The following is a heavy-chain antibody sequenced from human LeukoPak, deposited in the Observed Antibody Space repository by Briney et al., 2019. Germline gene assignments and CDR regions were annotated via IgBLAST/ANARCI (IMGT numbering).Heavy chain of an antibody. J-gene: IGHJ6*03. CDR1: GGSISSYY. CDR2: IYYSGST. CDR3: ARRGLGNYYYYMDV. V-gene: IGHV4-59*01. Sequence: SETLSLTCTVSGGSISSYYWSWIRKPPGKGLEWIGYIYYSGSTNYNPSLKSRVTISVDTSKNQFSLKLSSVTAADTAVYYCARRGLGNYYYYMDVWGKGTTVTVSS. D-gene: IGHD3-16*01.